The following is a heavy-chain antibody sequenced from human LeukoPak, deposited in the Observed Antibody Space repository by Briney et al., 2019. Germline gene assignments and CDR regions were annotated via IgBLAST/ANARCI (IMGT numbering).Heavy chain of an antibody. D-gene: IGHD1-26*01. Sequence: PGGSLRLSCAASGFTFSTYWMSWVRQAPGKGLEWVANINQDGSEKYYVDSVKGRFTISRDNAKNSLYLQMNSLRVEDTAVYYCAKGGHLDNWGQGTLVTVSS. J-gene: IGHJ4*02. CDR2: INQDGSEK. CDR3: AKGGHLDN. V-gene: IGHV3-7*01. CDR1: GFTFSTYW.